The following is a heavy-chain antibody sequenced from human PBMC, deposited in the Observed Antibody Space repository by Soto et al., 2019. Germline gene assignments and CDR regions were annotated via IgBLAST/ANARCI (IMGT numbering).Heavy chain of an antibody. J-gene: IGHJ3*02. CDR2: ISYDGSNK. D-gene: IGHD1-26*01. Sequence: GGSLRLPCAASGFTFSSYGMHWVRQAPGKGLEWVAVISYDGSNKYYADSVKGRFTISRDNSKNTLYLQMNSLRAEDTAVYYCANGYSGSPRDAFDIWGQGTMVTVSS. CDR1: GFTFSSYG. CDR3: ANGYSGSPRDAFDI. V-gene: IGHV3-30*18.